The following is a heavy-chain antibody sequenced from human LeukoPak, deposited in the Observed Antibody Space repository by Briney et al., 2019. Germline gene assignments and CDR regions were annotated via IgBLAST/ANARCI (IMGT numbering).Heavy chain of an antibody. CDR1: GFTFSTYW. D-gene: IGHD6-19*01. CDR2: ISGSGGST. J-gene: IGHJ4*02. Sequence: PGGSLRLSCAASGFTFSTYWMNWVRQAPGKGLEWVSAISGSGGSTYYADSVKGRFTISRDNSKNTLYLQMNSLRAEDTAVYYCAKGHSSGWSPRYYFDYWGQGTLVTVSS. CDR3: AKGHSSGWSPRYYFDY. V-gene: IGHV3-23*01.